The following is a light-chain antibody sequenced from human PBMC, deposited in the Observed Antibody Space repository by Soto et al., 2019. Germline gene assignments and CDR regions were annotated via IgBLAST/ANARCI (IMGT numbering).Light chain of an antibody. CDR2: GAS. J-gene: IGKJ1*01. Sequence: EIVMTQSPSTLSGSPGERATLSCRASQSVSTNLAWYQQKPGQAPMLLIYGASTRATGIPARFSGSGSGTEFTLTISSLQPDDFAVYYCQQYTNRPPWTFGQGTKV. CDR3: QQYTNRPPWT. V-gene: IGKV3-15*01. CDR1: QSVSTN.